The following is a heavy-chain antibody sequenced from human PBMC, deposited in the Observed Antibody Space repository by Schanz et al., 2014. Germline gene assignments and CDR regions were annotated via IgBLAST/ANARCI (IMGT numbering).Heavy chain of an antibody. J-gene: IGHJ4*02. Sequence: QVQLVESGGGVVQPGRSLRLSCAAYGFTLSSYAMHWVRQAPGKGLEWVAVISYDGSNKYYADSVKGRFTISRDNSKNTLYLQMNTLRAEDTAVYYCARDSRPNYDFLTAYYSIDYWGQGTLVNVSS. CDR2: ISYDGSNK. D-gene: IGHD3-9*01. V-gene: IGHV3-30-3*01. CDR1: GFTLSSYA. CDR3: ARDSRPNYDFLTAYYSIDY.